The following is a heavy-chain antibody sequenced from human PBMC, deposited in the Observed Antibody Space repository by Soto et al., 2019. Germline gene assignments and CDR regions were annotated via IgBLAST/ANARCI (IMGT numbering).Heavy chain of an antibody. V-gene: IGHV4-30-2*01. CDR3: VRESTPSGPNWFDP. D-gene: IGHD2-8*02. Sequence: QLQLLESGSGLVKPSQTLSLTCSVSGGSINSGRSSWNWIRQPPGKGLEWIAYISHSGSTYYTPSLKCRVTISVDRSKNHFSLKLTSLTAADTAVYYCVRESTPSGPNWFDPWGPGILVTVSS. CDR2: ISHSGST. J-gene: IGHJ5*02. CDR1: GGSINSGRSS.